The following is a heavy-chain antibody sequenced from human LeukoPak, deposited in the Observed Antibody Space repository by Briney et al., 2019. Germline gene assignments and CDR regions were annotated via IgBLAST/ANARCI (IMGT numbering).Heavy chain of an antibody. V-gene: IGHV4-34*01. Sequence: SETLSLTCAVYGGSFSGYYWSWIRQPPGKGLEWIGEINHSGSTNYNPSLKSRVTISVDTSKNQFSPKLSSVTAADTAVYYCATRRFDFWSGYSLAFDYWGQGILVTVSS. D-gene: IGHD3-3*01. CDR2: INHSGST. CDR3: ATRRFDFWSGYSLAFDY. J-gene: IGHJ4*02. CDR1: GGSFSGYY.